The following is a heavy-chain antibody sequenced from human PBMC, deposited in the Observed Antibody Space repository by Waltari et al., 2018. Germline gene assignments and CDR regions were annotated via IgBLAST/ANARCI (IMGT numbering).Heavy chain of an antibody. D-gene: IGHD2-15*01. CDR3: AXISXGSRVLAAPFDX. V-gene: IGHV3-74*01. J-gene: IGHJ4*02. CDR1: XFTFSSYW. Sequence: EVXXVXSGGGXVQXGGSLRLSCAASXFTFSSYWMYWVRQAPGKGLVWVSRXNSDGXSTSYXDSVKGRFTIXRDNAKNTLYLQMNSLRXEDTAVYYXAXISXGSRVLAAPFDXWGQGTLVTVSS. CDR2: XNSDGXST.